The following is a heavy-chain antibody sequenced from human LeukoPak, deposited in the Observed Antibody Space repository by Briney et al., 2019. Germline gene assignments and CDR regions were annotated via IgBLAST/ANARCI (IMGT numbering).Heavy chain of an antibody. V-gene: IGHV5-51*01. CDR2: IYPADSDI. Sequence: GESLKISCKGSGYSFTNYWIAWVRQMPGKGLEWMGIIYPADSDIRYSPSFQGQVTISADKSISTAYLQWSSLKASDTAMYYCARQEYCSGGSCYTWFDPWGQGTLVTVSS. CDR3: ARQEYCSGGSCYTWFDP. J-gene: IGHJ5*02. D-gene: IGHD2-15*01. CDR1: GYSFTNYW.